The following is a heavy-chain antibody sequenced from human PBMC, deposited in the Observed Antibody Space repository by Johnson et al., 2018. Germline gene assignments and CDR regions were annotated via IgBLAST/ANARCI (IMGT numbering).Heavy chain of an antibody. V-gene: IGHV3-23*04. J-gene: IGHJ1*01. D-gene: IGHD3-22*01. Sequence: VQLVESGGGLVQPWGSLRLSCAVSGFTFSSYAMSWVSQLQGKGLAWVPCISGDGDIQYYAESVKGRFTISSDNCKNRVFLQTNRLKAEDRAVDYCAKERAWDSSFYYPEYFRHWGQGTLVIVSS. CDR2: ISGDGDIQ. CDR1: GFTFSSYA. CDR3: AKERAWDSSFYYPEYFRH.